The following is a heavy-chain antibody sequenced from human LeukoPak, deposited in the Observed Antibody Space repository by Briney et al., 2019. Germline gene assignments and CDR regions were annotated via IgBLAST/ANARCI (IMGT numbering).Heavy chain of an antibody. CDR1: GGSISGYY. D-gene: IGHD6-19*01. CDR3: ARDRRYSSGWYGIDY. CDR2: IYYSGST. Sequence: SETLSLTCTVSGGSISGYYRSWIRQPPGKGLEWIGYIYYSGSTNYNPSLKSRVTMSVDTSKNQFSLKLSSVTAADTAVYYCARDRRYSSGWYGIDYWGQGTLVTVSS. V-gene: IGHV4-59*01. J-gene: IGHJ4*02.